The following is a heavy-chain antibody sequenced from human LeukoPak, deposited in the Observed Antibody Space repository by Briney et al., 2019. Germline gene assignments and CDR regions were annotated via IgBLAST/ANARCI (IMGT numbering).Heavy chain of an antibody. Sequence: ASMKVSCKASGYTFTGYYMHWVRQAPGQGLEWMGWINPNSGGTNYAQKFQGRVTMTRDTSISTAYMELSRLRSDDTAVYYCARDLYYDSSGYDYWGQGTLVTVSS. V-gene: IGHV1-2*02. CDR1: GYTFTGYY. D-gene: IGHD3-22*01. CDR3: ARDLYYDSSGYDY. CDR2: INPNSGGT. J-gene: IGHJ4*02.